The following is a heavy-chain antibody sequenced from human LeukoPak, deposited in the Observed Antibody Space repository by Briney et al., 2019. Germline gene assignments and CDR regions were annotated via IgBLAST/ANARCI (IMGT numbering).Heavy chain of an antibody. CDR1: GFTFSSYW. D-gene: IGHD6-13*01. V-gene: IGHV3-74*01. Sequence: GSLRLSCAASGFTFSSYWMHWVRQAPGKGLVWVSRINSDGSSTSYADSVKGRFTISRDNAKNTLYLQMNSLRAEDTAAYYCARVGWQQSDDYWGQGTLVTVSS. CDR2: INSDGSST. J-gene: IGHJ4*02. CDR3: ARVGWQQSDDY.